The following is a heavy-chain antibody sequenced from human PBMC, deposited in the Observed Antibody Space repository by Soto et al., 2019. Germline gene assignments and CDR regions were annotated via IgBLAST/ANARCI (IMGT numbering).Heavy chain of an antibody. Sequence: LRLSCAASGFTFSDYYMSWIRQAPGKGLEWVSYISSSGSTIYYADSVKGRFTISRDNAKNSLYLQMNSLRAEDTAVYYCATQGRVPAVRSGMDVWGQGTTVTVSS. CDR1: GFTFSDYY. D-gene: IGHD2-2*01. CDR3: ATQGRVPAVRSGMDV. J-gene: IGHJ6*02. V-gene: IGHV3-11*01. CDR2: ISSSGSTI.